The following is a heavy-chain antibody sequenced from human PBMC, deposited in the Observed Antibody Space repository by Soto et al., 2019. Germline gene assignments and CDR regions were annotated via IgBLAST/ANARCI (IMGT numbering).Heavy chain of an antibody. J-gene: IGHJ4*02. CDR1: GFTFDDYG. V-gene: IGHV3-9*01. CDR2: ISWDSGSI. Sequence: EVQLVESGGGLVQPGRSLRLSCVGSGFTFDDYGMHWVRQAPGKGLEWVSGISWDSGSIGYAESVKGRFTISRDNAKNALYLQMNSLRTEDTALYYCAKARGGMDYWGQGTLVTVSS. CDR3: AKARGGMDY. D-gene: IGHD3-16*01.